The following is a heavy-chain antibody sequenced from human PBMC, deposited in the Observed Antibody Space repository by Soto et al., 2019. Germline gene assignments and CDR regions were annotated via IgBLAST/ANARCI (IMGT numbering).Heavy chain of an antibody. J-gene: IGHJ5*02. Sequence: SETLSLTCTVSGDYISSSDFYLGWVRQPPGKGLEWIGSIFYLGSSYYNPSLKSRVTMSVDTSKNQFSLRLRSVTAADTALYFCARHSLALRKNNWFDPWGQGIMVTVSS. V-gene: IGHV4-39*01. CDR1: GDYISSSDFY. D-gene: IGHD3-3*02. CDR3: ARHSLALRKNNWFDP. CDR2: IFYLGSS.